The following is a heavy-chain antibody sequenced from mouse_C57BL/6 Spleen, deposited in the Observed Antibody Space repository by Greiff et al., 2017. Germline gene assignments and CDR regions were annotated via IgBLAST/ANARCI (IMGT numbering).Heavy chain of an antibody. D-gene: IGHD1-1*01. CDR2: IYPSDSET. J-gene: IGHJ4*01. V-gene: IGHV1-61*01. CDR3: ARGYDYGSPYAMDY. CDR1: GYTFTSYW. Sequence: QVQLQQPGAELVRPGSSVKLSCKASGYTFTSYWMDWVKQRPGQGLEWIGNIYPSDSETNYNQKFKDKATLTVDKSSSTAYMQLSSLTSEGSAVYYCARGYDYGSPYAMDYWGQGTSVTVAS.